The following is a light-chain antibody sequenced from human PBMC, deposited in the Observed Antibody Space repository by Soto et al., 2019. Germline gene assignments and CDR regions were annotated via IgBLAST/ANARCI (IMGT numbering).Light chain of an antibody. J-gene: IGLJ1*01. Sequence: QSALTQPASVSGSPGQSITISCTGTSSDVGGYNYVSWYQQHPGKAPKLLIYEVTYRPSGVSNRFSGSKSGNTASLTISGLQAEYQADYFCGSYTSSNTLVFGTGTKVTVL. CDR1: SSDVGGYNY. CDR3: GSYTSSNTLV. V-gene: IGLV2-14*03. CDR2: EVT.